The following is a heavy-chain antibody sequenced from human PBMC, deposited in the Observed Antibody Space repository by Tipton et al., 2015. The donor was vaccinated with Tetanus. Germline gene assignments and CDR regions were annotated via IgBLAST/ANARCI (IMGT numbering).Heavy chain of an antibody. CDR2: IYQSGST. J-gene: IGHJ6*02. V-gene: IGHV4-61*01. CDR3: ERDGSYYSDSSNASPFYVMDV. CDR1: GGSVNSGSYY. D-gene: IGHD3-22*01. Sequence: TLSLTCTVSGGSVNSGSYYWSWIRQPPGKGLEWIGDIYQSGSTSYSRSLESRVTISLETSKHQFSLGLSSVTAADTSVYFYERDGSYYSDSSNASPFYVMDVWAQGTAVPVS.